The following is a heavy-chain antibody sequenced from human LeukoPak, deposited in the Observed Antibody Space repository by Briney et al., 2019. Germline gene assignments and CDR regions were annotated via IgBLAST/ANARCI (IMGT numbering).Heavy chain of an antibody. CDR1: GFTVSSNY. CDR3: TSGLSVRRSNNTPVDY. V-gene: IGHV3-53*01. D-gene: IGHD1-1*01. Sequence: GGSLRHSCAASGFTVSSNYMSWVRQAPGKGLEWVSVIYSGGSTYYADSVKGRFTISRDNSKNTLYLQMNSLRAEDTAVYYCTSGLSVRRSNNTPVDYWGQGTLVTVSS. CDR2: IYSGGST. J-gene: IGHJ4*02.